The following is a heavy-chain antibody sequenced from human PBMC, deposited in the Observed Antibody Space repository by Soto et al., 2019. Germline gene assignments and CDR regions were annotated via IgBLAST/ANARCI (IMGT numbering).Heavy chain of an antibody. Sequence: GGSLRLSCAASGFTFSSYSMNWVRQAPGKGLEWVSSISSSSSYIYYADSVKGRFTISRDNAKNSLYLQMNSLRAEDTAVYYCARKLPRTVTKADAFDIWGQGTMVTVSS. CDR2: ISSSSSYI. V-gene: IGHV3-21*01. CDR3: ARKLPRTVTKADAFDI. D-gene: IGHD4-17*01. CDR1: GFTFSSYS. J-gene: IGHJ3*02.